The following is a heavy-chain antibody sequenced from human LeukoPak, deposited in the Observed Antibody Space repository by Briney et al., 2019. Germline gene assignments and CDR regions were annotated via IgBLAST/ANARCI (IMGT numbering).Heavy chain of an antibody. CDR2: ISAYNGNT. Sequence: ASVKVSCKASGYTFTGYYMHWVRQAPGQGLEWMGWISAYNGNTNYAQKLQGRVTMTTDTSTSTAYMELRSLRSDDTAVYYCARVRGLRYYDSSDAFDIWGQGTMVTVSS. J-gene: IGHJ3*02. CDR3: ARVRGLRYYDSSDAFDI. D-gene: IGHD3-22*01. V-gene: IGHV1-18*04. CDR1: GYTFTGYY.